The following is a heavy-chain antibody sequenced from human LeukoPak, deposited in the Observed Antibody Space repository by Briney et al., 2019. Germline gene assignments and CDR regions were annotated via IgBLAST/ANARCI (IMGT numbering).Heavy chain of an antibody. D-gene: IGHD2-2*01. CDR1: GGSLSSSRYY. Sequence: PSETLSLTCTVTGGSLSSSRYYWRWHRQPPGTALEWLGSIYYSGSTYYNPSRKSRVTISVDTSKNQFSLKLSSVTAADTAVYYCARVVVVVPAARKPWFDPWGQGTLVTVSS. V-gene: IGHV4-39*07. CDR2: IYYSGST. J-gene: IGHJ5*02. CDR3: ARVVVVVPAARKPWFDP.